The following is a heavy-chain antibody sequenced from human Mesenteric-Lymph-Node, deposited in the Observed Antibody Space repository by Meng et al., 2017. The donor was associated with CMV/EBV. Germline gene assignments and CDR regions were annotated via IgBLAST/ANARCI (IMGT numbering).Heavy chain of an antibody. Sequence: CKASGGTFSSYAISWVRQAPGQGLEWMGRIITILGIANYAQTFQGRVTITADKSTSTAYMALSSLRSEDTAVYYCASPSDYGENYFDYWGQGTLVTVSS. D-gene: IGHD4-17*01. CDR2: IITILGIA. CDR1: GGTFSSYA. CDR3: ASPSDYGENYFDY. J-gene: IGHJ4*02. V-gene: IGHV1-69*04.